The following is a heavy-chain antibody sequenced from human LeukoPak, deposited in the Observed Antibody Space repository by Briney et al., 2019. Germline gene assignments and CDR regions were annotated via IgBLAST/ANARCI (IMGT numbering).Heavy chain of an antibody. V-gene: IGHV3-33*01. Sequence: PGGSLRLSCAASGFTFSSFGVDSVPQAPGKGLGRVAVIWYDASNRYYADSVKGRFTISRDNSKSTLLLQMNSLRDDDTAVYYCVRGVGVSRFNYFDPWGQGTLVIVSS. CDR3: VRGVGVSRFNYFDP. J-gene: IGHJ5*02. D-gene: IGHD6-13*01. CDR2: IWYDASNR. CDR1: GFTFSSFG.